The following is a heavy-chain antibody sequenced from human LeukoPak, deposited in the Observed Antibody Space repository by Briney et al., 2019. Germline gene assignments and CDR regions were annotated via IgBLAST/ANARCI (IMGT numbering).Heavy chain of an antibody. D-gene: IGHD3-3*01. Sequence: PSQTLSLTCTVSGGSISSGSYYWSWIRQPAGKGLEWIGRIYTSGSTYYNPSLKSRVTISVDTSKNQFSLKLSSVTAADTAVYYCARDPLCDFWSGYLCPLDYWGQGTLVTVSS. CDR3: ARDPLCDFWSGYLCPLDY. J-gene: IGHJ4*02. CDR1: GGSISSGSYY. CDR2: IYTSGST. V-gene: IGHV4-61*02.